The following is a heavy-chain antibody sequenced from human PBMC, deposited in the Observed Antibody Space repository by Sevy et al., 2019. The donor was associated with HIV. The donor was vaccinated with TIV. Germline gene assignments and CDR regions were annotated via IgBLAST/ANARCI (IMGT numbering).Heavy chain of an antibody. D-gene: IGHD6-19*01. CDR1: GFSLSTYA. CDR3: AKGNTSGWSSDDAFDI. CDR2: LSSSGGSR. J-gene: IGHJ3*02. Sequence: GGSLRLSCVVSGFSLSTYAMSWVRLAPVKGLEWVSSLSSSGGSRYYVDSVKGRFTISRDISKNTLYLQMNTLRDDDTAIYYCAKGNTSGWSSDDAFDIWGQGTMVTVSS. V-gene: IGHV3-23*01.